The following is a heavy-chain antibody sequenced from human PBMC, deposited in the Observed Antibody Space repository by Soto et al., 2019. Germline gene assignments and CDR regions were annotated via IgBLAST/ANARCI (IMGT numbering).Heavy chain of an antibody. CDR1: GFTFSTYW. CDR2: INSDGTNT. CDR3: ALFGVLIYPEA. J-gene: IGHJ5*02. D-gene: IGHD3-3*01. Sequence: EVQLVESGGGSVQPGGSLRLSCAASGFTFSTYWMHWVRQAPGKGLVWVSRINSDGTNTDYADSVKGRFTISRDNAKNTLYLHMSSLRAEDTALYYYALFGVLIYPEAWGQGTLVTVSS. V-gene: IGHV3-74*01.